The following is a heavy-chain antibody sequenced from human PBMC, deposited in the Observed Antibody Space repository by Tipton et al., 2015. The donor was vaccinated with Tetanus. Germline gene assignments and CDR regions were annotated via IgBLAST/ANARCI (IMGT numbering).Heavy chain of an antibody. Sequence: TLSLTCAVYGGSFSGYYWSWIRQPPGKGLEWIGEINHSGSTNHNPSLKSRVPISVDTSKNQLSLELSSGTAADTAVYYCARGGLTVTSWGQGTLVTVSS. D-gene: IGHD4-17*01. J-gene: IGHJ4*02. CDR3: ARGGLTVTS. CDR2: INHSGST. V-gene: IGHV4-34*01. CDR1: GGSFSGYY.